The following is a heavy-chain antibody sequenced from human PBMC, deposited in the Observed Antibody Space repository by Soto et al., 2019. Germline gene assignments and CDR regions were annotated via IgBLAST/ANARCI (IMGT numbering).Heavy chain of an antibody. J-gene: IGHJ4*02. CDR2: IYYSGST. V-gene: IGHV4-30-4*01. Sequence: SETLSLTCSVSGGSISSGDYYWNWIRQPPGKGLEWIGHIYYSGSTYYNSSLKSRVTISLDTSKNQFSLKLSSVTAADTAVFYCARLIHCKTTSCYFAYWGQGTLVTVSS. CDR3: ARLIHCKTTSCYFAY. D-gene: IGHD2-2*01. CDR1: GGSISSGDYY.